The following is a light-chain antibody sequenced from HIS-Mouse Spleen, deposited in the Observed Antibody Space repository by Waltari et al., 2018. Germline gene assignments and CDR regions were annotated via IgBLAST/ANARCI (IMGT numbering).Light chain of an antibody. CDR1: ALPKKY. J-gene: IGLJ2*01. CDR3: YSTDSSGNHRV. V-gene: IGLV3-10*01. Sequence: SYELTQPPSVSVSPGQTARITCSGDALPKKYSYSYQQKSGQAPVLGIYEDSKRPSGIPERFAGSSSGTMATLTISGAQVEDEADYYCYSTDSSGNHRVFGGGTKLTVL. CDR2: EDS.